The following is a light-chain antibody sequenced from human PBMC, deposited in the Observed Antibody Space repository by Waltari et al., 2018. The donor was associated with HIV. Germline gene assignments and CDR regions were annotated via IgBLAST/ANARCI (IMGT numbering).Light chain of an antibody. V-gene: IGKV3-15*01. J-gene: IGKJ1*01. CDR2: GAS. CDR3: QQYDNWPPWT. Sequence: EKVITQSPATLSVSPGERATLSCRTSQSVSSNLAWYQQKPVQAPRLLIYGASTRATGIPARFSGSGSGTEFTLTISSLQSEDFAVYYCQQYDNWPPWTFGKGTKGEIK. CDR1: QSVSSN.